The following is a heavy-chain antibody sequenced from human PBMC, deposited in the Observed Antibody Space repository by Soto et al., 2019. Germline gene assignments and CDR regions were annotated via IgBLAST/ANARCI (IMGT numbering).Heavy chain of an antibody. Sequence: GGSLRLSCAASGFTFSSYAMSWVRQAPGKGLEWVAVISYDGSNKYYADSVKGRFTISRDNSKNTLYLQMNSLRAEDTAVYYCAKGYYVVVPAAIRSTDYYYGMDVWGQGTTVTVSS. J-gene: IGHJ6*02. V-gene: IGHV3-30-3*01. CDR2: ISYDGSNK. D-gene: IGHD2-2*02. CDR3: AKGYYVVVPAAIRSTDYYYGMDV. CDR1: GFTFSSYA.